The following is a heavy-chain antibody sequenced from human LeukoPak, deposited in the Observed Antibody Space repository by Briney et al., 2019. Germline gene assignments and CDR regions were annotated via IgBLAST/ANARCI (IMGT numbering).Heavy chain of an antibody. D-gene: IGHD2-2*01. Sequence: PSETLSLTCAVYGGSFSGYYWSWIRQPPGKGLEWIGEINHSGSTNYNPSLKSRVTISVDTSKNQFSLKLSSVTAADTAVYYCARDSYAGVPARWLYAWFDPWGQGTLVTVSS. V-gene: IGHV4-34*01. CDR3: ARDSYAGVPARWLYAWFDP. CDR1: GGSFSGYY. CDR2: INHSGST. J-gene: IGHJ5*02.